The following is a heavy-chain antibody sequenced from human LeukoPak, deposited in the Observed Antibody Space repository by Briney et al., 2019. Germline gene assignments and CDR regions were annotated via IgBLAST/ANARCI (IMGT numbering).Heavy chain of an antibody. J-gene: IGHJ4*02. D-gene: IGHD6-6*01. CDR2: IWYDGSNK. Sequence: SGGSLRLSCAASGFTFSSYGMHWVRQAPGKGLEWVAVIWYDGSNKYYADSVKGRFTISRDNSKNTLSLQMNSLRAEDTAVYYCARGRSSSGKYYFDYWGQGTLVTVSS. CDR3: ARGRSSSGKYYFDY. CDR1: GFTFSSYG. V-gene: IGHV3-33*01.